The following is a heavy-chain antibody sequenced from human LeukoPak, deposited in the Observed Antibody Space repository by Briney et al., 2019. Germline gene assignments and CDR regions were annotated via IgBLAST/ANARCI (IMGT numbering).Heavy chain of an antibody. J-gene: IGHJ4*02. D-gene: IGHD3-22*01. CDR2: ISSSSSYV. V-gene: IGHV3-21*04. CDR3: AKVADRVVITVYYFDY. Sequence: PGGSLRLSCAASGFTFSSYSMNWVRQAPGKGLEWVSSISSSSSYVFYADSVKGRFTISRDNAKNSLYLQMNSLRAEDTAVYYCAKVADRVVITVYYFDYWGQGTLVTVSS. CDR1: GFTFSSYS.